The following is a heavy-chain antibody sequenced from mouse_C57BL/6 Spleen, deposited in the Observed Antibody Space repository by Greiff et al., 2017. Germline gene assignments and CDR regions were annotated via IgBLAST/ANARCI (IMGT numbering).Heavy chain of an antibody. CDR3: ARGDYDGYYGYAMDY. D-gene: IGHD2-3*01. CDR1: GYAFSSYW. CDR2: IYPGDGDT. V-gene: IGHV1-80*01. Sequence: QVQLQQSGAALVKPGASVKISCKASGYAFSSYWMNWVKHRPGKGLGWIGQIYPGDGDTNYNGKFKGKATLTADKSSSTAYMQLSSLTSEDSAVYFCARGDYDGYYGYAMDYWGQGTSVTVSS. J-gene: IGHJ4*01.